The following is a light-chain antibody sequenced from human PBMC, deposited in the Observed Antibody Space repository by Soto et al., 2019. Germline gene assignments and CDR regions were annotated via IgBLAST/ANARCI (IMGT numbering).Light chain of an antibody. CDR2: GNI. J-gene: IGLJ1*01. CDR1: SSNIGARYD. CDR3: PSYDRSLSGYV. V-gene: IGLV1-40*01. Sequence: QSVLTQPPSVSGAPGQRVTISCTGSSSNIGARYDVHWYQQLPGTAPKLLIYGNINRPSGVPDRFSGSKSGTSASLAITGLQAEDEADYYCPSYDRSLSGYVFGTGTKLTVL.